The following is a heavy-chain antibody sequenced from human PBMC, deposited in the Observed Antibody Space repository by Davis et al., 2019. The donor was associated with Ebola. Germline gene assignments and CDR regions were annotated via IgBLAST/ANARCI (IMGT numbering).Heavy chain of an antibody. Sequence: SLKISCAVSGFTFSNFWMTWVRQAPGKGLEWVSGISWNSGSIGYADSVKGRFTISRDNAKNSLYLQMNSLRAEDTALYYCAKGRYQLLLSPGMDVWGQGTTVTVSS. CDR1: GFTFSNFW. V-gene: IGHV3-9*01. D-gene: IGHD2-2*01. CDR2: ISWNSGSI. J-gene: IGHJ6*02. CDR3: AKGRYQLLLSPGMDV.